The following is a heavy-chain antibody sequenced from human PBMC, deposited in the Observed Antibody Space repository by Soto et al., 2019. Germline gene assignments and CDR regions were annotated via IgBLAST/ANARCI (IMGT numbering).Heavy chain of an antibody. Sequence: QVQLVQSGAEVKKPAASVKVSCKASGYTFTSYGISWVRQAPGQGLEWMGRISGYNGNSNYAQNLQGRVTMTTDTSTSTAYMELRSLRSDVTAVYYCAREDVQDIVVVVVAPEGLGYWGQGTLVTVSS. CDR3: AREDVQDIVVVVVAPEGLGY. J-gene: IGHJ4*02. D-gene: IGHD2-15*01. CDR1: GYTFTSYG. V-gene: IGHV1-18*01. CDR2: ISGYNGNS.